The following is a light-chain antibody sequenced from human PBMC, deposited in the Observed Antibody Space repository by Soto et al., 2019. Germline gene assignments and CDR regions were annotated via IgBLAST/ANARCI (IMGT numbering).Light chain of an antibody. CDR2: GAS. CDR3: QQYDNWWT. J-gene: IGKJ1*01. CDR1: QSVSSN. Sequence: EIVMTQSPATLSVSPGKRATLSCRASQSVSSNLAWYHQKPGQAPRLLIYGASTRATGIPARFSGSGSGTEFTLTISSLQSEDFAVYYCQQYDNWWTFGQGTKVEIK. V-gene: IGKV3-15*01.